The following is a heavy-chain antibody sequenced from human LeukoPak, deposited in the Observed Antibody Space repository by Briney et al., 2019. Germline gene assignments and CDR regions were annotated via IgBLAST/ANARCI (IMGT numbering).Heavy chain of an antibody. CDR1: GGSVNSGSYY. Sequence: PSETLSLTCTVSGGSVNSGSYYWNWLRQSPSRGLEWLGRTYYRSKWFSDYALAVKSRITINPDTPKNQFSLQLNSVTPEDTAVYYCARARYCRGGSCYYGLDVWGQGTTVAVSS. CDR2: TYYRSKWFS. J-gene: IGHJ6*02. D-gene: IGHD2-15*01. V-gene: IGHV6-1*01. CDR3: ARARYCRGGSCYYGLDV.